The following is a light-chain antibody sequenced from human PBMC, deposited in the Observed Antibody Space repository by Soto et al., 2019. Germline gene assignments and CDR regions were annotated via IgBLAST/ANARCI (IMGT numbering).Light chain of an antibody. V-gene: IGLV1-44*01. J-gene: IGLJ3*02. CDR1: SSNIGSNT. CDR2: SNK. Sequence: QSVLTQPPSASGTPGQRVTISCSGSSSNIGSNTVNWYQQLPGTAPKLLIYSNKQRPSGVRERCSGSKSGTSASLAISGRQSEDEADYYCAAWDASLNAWVFGGGTKLTVL. CDR3: AAWDASLNAWV.